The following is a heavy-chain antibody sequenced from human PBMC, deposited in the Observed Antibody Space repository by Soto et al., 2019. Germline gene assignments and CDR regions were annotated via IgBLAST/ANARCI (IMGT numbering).Heavy chain of an antibody. CDR1: GFTVSSHA. J-gene: IGHJ4*02. Sequence: GGSLRLSCEGSGFTVSSHAMTWIRQAPGKGPEWVSTITADGGTYYADSVKGRFAMSRDTSESTLYLQMNSLRAEDTAVYYCAKDQGSSWYEIDYWGQGTLVTVSS. V-gene: IGHV3-23*01. D-gene: IGHD6-13*01. CDR2: ITADGGT. CDR3: AKDQGSSWYEIDY.